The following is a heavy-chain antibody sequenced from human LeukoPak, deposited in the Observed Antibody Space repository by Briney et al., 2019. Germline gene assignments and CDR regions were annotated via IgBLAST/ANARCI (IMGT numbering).Heavy chain of an antibody. CDR3: TRPESSREVSGGYHY. CDR1: SSPVTSHH. D-gene: IGHD3-22*01. Sequence: SETLTLTCAVSSSPVTSHHSPWIRQPPGKALHSFGPVRLRGRTNYNPSLNRRVAISLDNSKNELSLTWKTVHAADRAVYYCTRPESSREVSGGYHYWGRGVLVTVSS. J-gene: IGHJ4*02. V-gene: IGHV4-4*07. CDR2: VRLRGRT.